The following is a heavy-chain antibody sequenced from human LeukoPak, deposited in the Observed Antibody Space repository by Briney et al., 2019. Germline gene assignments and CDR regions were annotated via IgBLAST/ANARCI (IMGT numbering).Heavy chain of an antibody. D-gene: IGHD4-23*01. CDR1: GYTFTSYD. CDR3: ARGPNKYDGGNSGSAWFDP. CDR2: MNPNSGNT. V-gene: IGHV1-8*01. J-gene: IGHJ5*02. Sequence: ASVKVSCKASGYTFTSYDINWVRQATGQRLEWMGWMNPNSGNTGYAQKFQGRVTMTRNTSISTAYMELSSLRSEDTAVYHCARGPNKYDGGNSGSAWFDPWGQGTLVTVSS.